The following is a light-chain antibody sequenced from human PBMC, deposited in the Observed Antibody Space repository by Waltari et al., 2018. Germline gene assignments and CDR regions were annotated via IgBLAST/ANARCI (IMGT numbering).Light chain of an antibody. CDR2: AAS. Sequence: AIRITQSPSSLSASTGDRVTITCRASQGISSYLAWYQQKPGKAPKLLIYAASTLQSGVPSRFSGSGSGTDFTLTISCLQSEDFATYYCQQYYSYPYTFDQGTKLEIK. CDR1: QGISSY. J-gene: IGKJ2*01. CDR3: QQYYSYPYT. V-gene: IGKV1-8*01.